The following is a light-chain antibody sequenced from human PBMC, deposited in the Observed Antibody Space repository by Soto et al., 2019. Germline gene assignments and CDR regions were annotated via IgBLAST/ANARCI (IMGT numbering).Light chain of an antibody. CDR2: GAS. Sequence: EIVITQSPPTLSVSPGERATLSCRASQSVSSNLAWYQQKPGQAPRLLIYGASTRATGIPARFSGSGSGTEFTLTISSLQSEDLAVYSCQQYNNWPRTFGQGTKVDIK. J-gene: IGKJ1*01. CDR1: QSVSSN. V-gene: IGKV3-15*01. CDR3: QQYNNWPRT.